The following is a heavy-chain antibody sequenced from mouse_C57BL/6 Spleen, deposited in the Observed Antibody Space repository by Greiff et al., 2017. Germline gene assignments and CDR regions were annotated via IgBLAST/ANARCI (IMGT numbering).Heavy chain of an antibody. CDR2: IDPSDSYT. D-gene: IGHD2-4*01. CDR1: GYTFTSYW. J-gene: IGHJ3*01. CDR3: ARPRDYDGAFAY. Sequence: QVQLQQPGAELVMPGASVKLSCKASGYTFTSYWMHWVKQRPGQGLEWIGEIDPSDSYTNYNQKFKGKSTLTVDKSSSTAYMQLSSLTSEDSAVYYCARPRDYDGAFAYWGQGTLVTVSA. V-gene: IGHV1-69*01.